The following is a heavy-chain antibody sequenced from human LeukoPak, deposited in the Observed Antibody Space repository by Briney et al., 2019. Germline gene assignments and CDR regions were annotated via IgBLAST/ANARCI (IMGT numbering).Heavy chain of an antibody. CDR2: ISSSGSTI. CDR3: AKVFWGYGSSSAGDY. V-gene: IGHV3-11*01. Sequence: GGSLRLSCAASGFTFSDYYMSWIRQAPGKGLEWVSYISSSGSTIYYADSVKGRFTISRDNAKNSLYLQMNSLRAEDTAVYYCAKVFWGYGSSSAGDYWGQGTLVTVSS. CDR1: GFTFSDYY. D-gene: IGHD6-6*01. J-gene: IGHJ4*02.